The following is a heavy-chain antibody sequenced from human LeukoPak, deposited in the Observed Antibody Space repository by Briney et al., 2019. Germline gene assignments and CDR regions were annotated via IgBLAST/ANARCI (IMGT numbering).Heavy chain of an antibody. V-gene: IGHV3-7*01. CDR1: GLTFSSYW. Sequence: GGSLRPSCAASGLTFSSYWMSWVRQAPGKGLEWVANIKQDGSEKYYVDSVKGRFTISRDNAKNSLYLQMNSLRAEDTAVYYCARSTLRFLEWDESYYYMDVWGKGTTVTVSS. CDR2: IKQDGSEK. CDR3: ARSTLRFLEWDESYYYMDV. J-gene: IGHJ6*03. D-gene: IGHD3-3*01.